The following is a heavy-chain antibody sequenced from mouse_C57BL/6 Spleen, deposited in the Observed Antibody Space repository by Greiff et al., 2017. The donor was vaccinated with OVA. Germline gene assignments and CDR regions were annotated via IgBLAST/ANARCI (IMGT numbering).Heavy chain of an antibody. CDR2: IWSGGST. CDR1: GFSLTSYG. J-gene: IGHJ2*01. D-gene: IGHD1-1*01. CDR3: ARSDYYGSSTYFDY. V-gene: IGHV2-2*01. Sequence: VKLLESGPGLVQPSQSLSITCTVSGFSLTSYGVHWVRQSPGKGLEWLGVIWSGGSTDYNAAFISRLSISKDNSKSQVFFKMNSLQADDTAIYYCARSDYYGSSTYFDYWGQGTTLTVSS.